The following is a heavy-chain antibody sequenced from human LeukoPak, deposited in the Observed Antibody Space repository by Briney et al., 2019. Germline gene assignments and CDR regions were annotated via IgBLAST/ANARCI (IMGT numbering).Heavy chain of an antibody. V-gene: IGHV1-69*05. CDR3: ARGGRLRFLEGNYYYVDV. J-gene: IGHJ6*03. CDR2: IIPIFGTA. CDR1: GGTFSSYA. Sequence: ASVKVSCKASGGTFSSYAISWVRQAPGQGLEWMGGIIPIFGTANYAQKFQGRVTITTDESTSTAYMELSSLRSEDTAVYYCARGGRLRFLEGNYYYVDVWGKGTTVTVSS. D-gene: IGHD3-3*01.